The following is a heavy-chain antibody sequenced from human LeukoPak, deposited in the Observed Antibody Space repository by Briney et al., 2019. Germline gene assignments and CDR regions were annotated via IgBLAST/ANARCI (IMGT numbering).Heavy chain of an antibody. V-gene: IGHV1-8*02. CDR2: MNPNSGNT. Sequence: ASVKVSCKASGYIFTGYDMHWVRQATGQGLEWMGWMNPNSGNTGYAQKFQGRVTMTRNTSINTAYMELSGLISEDTAVYFCTTAGERPIRYFDYWGQGTLVTVSS. CDR1: GYIFTGYD. CDR3: TTAGERPIRYFDY. J-gene: IGHJ4*02. D-gene: IGHD3-9*01.